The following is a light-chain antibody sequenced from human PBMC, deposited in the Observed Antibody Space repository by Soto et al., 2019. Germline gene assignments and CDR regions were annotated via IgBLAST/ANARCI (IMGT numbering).Light chain of an antibody. CDR3: LQYGSALFT. J-gene: IGKJ3*01. CDR1: QSVSSLY. Sequence: EGVLTQSPGTLSLSPGDRATLSCRVSQSVSSLYIAWYQKKPDQRPRLLVYGTSTSATGVPDRFSGSGAGTDFTLTISSLEPEDFAVYYFLQYGSALFTFGPGTKVEI. CDR2: GTS. V-gene: IGKV3-20*01.